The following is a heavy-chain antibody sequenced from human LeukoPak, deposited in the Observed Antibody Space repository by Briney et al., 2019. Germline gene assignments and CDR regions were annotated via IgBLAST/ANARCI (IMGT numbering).Heavy chain of an antibody. V-gene: IGHV3-23*01. CDR2: ISGSGGST. CDR3: AKGYDFWSGQFYFDY. Sequence: PGGSLRLSCAASGFTFSSYAMSWVRQAPGKGPEWVSAISGSGGSTYYADSVKGWFTISRDNSKNTLYLQMNSLRAEDTAVYYCAKGYDFWSGQFYFDYWGQGTLVTVSS. CDR1: GFTFSSYA. J-gene: IGHJ4*02. D-gene: IGHD3-3*01.